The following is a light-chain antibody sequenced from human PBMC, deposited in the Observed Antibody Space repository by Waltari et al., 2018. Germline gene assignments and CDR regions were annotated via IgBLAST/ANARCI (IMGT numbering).Light chain of an antibody. CDR2: EVN. CDR1: RSNVGVYNF. V-gene: IGLV2-8*01. J-gene: IGLJ3*02. CDR3: TSYAGKNILV. Sequence: QSVLTQPPSASGSLGPSVTISCTGARSNVGVYNFVSWYQQHPGKAPKLIIYEVNKRPSGVPDRFSGSKSGNTASLTVSGLLAEDEADYYCTSYAGKNILVFGGGTNLTVL.